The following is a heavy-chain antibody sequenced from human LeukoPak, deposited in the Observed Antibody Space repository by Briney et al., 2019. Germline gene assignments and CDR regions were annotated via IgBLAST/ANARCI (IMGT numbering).Heavy chain of an antibody. CDR3: ARVTLSRNDSSGYYSGYFDY. J-gene: IGHJ4*02. CDR1: GGSFSGYY. D-gene: IGHD3-22*01. CDR2: INHSGST. V-gene: IGHV4-34*01. Sequence: SETLSLTCAVYGGSFSGYYWSWIRQPPGKGLEWIGEINHSGSTNYNPSLKSRVTISVDTSKTQFSLKLSSVTAADTAVYYCARVTLSRNDSSGYYSGYFDYWGQGTLVTVSS.